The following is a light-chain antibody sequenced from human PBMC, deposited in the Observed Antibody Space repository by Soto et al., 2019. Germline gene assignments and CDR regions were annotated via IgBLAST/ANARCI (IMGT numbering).Light chain of an antibody. CDR1: QSVSSRY. CDR3: QQYNNWS. V-gene: IGKV3-15*01. Sequence: EIVLTQSPGTLSLSPGEGATISCRASQSVSSRYLAWYQQKPGQAPRLLIYGASTRATGIPARFSVSGSGTEFTLTISSLQSEDFAVYYCQQYNNWSFGQGTRLEIK. CDR2: GAS. J-gene: IGKJ5*01.